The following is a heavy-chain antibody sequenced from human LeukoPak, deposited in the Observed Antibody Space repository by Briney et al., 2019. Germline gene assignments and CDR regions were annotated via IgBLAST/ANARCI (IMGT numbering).Heavy chain of an antibody. Sequence: GGSLRLSCAASGFTFSSYSMNWVRQAPGKGLEWVSSISSSSSYIYYADSVKGRFTISRDNAKNSLYLQMNSLRAEDTAVYYCAREATTLIVGAITYYFDYWGQGTLVTVSS. D-gene: IGHD1-26*01. CDR3: AREATTLIVGAITYYFDY. V-gene: IGHV3-21*01. J-gene: IGHJ4*02. CDR1: GFTFSSYS. CDR2: ISSSSSYI.